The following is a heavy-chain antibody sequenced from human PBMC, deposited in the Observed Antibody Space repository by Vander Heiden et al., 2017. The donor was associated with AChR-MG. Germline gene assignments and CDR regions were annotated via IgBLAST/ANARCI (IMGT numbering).Heavy chain of an antibody. J-gene: IGHJ6*03. V-gene: IGHV4-31*03. CDR2: IYYSGST. Sequence: QVQLQESGPGLVKPSQTLSLTCTVLGGPISSGGYSWSWIRQHPGKVLEWIGYIYYSGSTYYNPSLKSRVTISVDTSKNQFSLKLSSVTAADTAVYYCACRYYYYYMDVWGKGTTVTVSS. CDR1: GGPISSGGYS. CDR3: ACRYYYYYMDV.